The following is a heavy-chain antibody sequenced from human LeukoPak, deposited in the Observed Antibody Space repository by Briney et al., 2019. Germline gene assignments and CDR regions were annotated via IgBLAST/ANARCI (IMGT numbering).Heavy chain of an antibody. CDR2: ISWNSGSI. Sequence: PGGSLRLSCAASGFTFDDYAMHWVRQAPGKGLEWVSGISWNSGSIGYADSVKGRFTISRDNAKNSLYLQMNSLRAEDTALYYCAKGLSDGYNGPLGYWGQGTLSPSPQ. D-gene: IGHD5-24*01. CDR1: GFTFDDYA. J-gene: IGHJ4*02. V-gene: IGHV3-9*01. CDR3: AKGLSDGYNGPLGY.